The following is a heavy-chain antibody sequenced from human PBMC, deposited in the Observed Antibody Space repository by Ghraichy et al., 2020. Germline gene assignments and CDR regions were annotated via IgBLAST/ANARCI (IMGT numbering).Heavy chain of an antibody. Sequence: GGSLNISCKAAGFVFTTYWIAWMRQMPGKGLEWVGIIYPGDSDTTYSPSFQGHVTISTDNSITTAYLQWSSLEASDTAIYFCGRQWQPRDGLDVWGQGTTVTV. CDR2: IYPGDSDT. J-gene: IGHJ6*02. V-gene: IGHV5-51*01. CDR1: GFVFTTYW. D-gene: IGHD5-24*01. CDR3: GRQWQPRDGLDV.